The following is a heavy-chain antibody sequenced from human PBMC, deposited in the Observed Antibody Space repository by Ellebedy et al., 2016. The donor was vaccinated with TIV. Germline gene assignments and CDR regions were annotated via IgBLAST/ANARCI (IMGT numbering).Heavy chain of an antibody. CDR1: GYTFTTYD. CDR3: ARGRLEVAERLRASWFDP. V-gene: IGHV1-8*01. Sequence: AASVKVSCNASGYTFTTYDINWVRQPAGQGLEWMGWMNPNSGNTGYAQNFQGRATMTRNTSINTAYMELSSLRSEDSAVYYCARGRLEVAERLRASWFDPWGQGTLVTVSS. CDR2: MNPNSGNT. J-gene: IGHJ5*02. D-gene: IGHD6-19*01.